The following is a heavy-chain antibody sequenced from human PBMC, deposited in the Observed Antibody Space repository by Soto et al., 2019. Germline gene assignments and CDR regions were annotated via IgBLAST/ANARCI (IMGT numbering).Heavy chain of an antibody. CDR3: ARILAARLLWFDP. J-gene: IGHJ5*02. Sequence: GGSLRLSCAASGFTFSSYWMSWVRQAPGKGLEWVANIKQDGSEIYYVDSVKGRFTISRDNAKNSLYLQMNSLRAEDTAVYYCARILAARLLWFDPWGQGTLVTVSS. CDR2: IKQDGSEI. V-gene: IGHV3-7*05. D-gene: IGHD6-6*01. CDR1: GFTFSSYW.